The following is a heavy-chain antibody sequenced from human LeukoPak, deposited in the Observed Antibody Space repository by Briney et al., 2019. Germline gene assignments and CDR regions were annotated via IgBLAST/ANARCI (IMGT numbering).Heavy chain of an antibody. CDR1: GGSISSSSYY. CDR3: ARVTKTAATVDY. J-gene: IGHJ4*02. CDR2: IYYSGST. V-gene: IGHV4-39*07. Sequence: SETLSLTCTVSGGSISSSSYYWGWIRQPPGKGLEWIGSIYYSGSTYYNPSLKSRVTISVDTSKNQFSLKLSSVTAADTAVYYCARVTKTAATVDYWGQGTLVIVSS.